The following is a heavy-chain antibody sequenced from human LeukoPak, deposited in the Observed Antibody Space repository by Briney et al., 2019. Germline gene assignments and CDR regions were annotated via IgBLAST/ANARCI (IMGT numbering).Heavy chain of an antibody. J-gene: IGHJ5*02. Sequence: PSETLSLTCAVYGGSFSGYYWSWIRQPPGKGLEWIGEINHSGSTNYNPSLKSRVTISVDTSKNQFSLKLSSVTAADTAVYYCASRHYYGSFDPWGQGTLVTVSS. CDR1: GGSFSGYY. V-gene: IGHV4-34*09. CDR3: ASRHYYGSFDP. D-gene: IGHD3-10*01. CDR2: INHSGST.